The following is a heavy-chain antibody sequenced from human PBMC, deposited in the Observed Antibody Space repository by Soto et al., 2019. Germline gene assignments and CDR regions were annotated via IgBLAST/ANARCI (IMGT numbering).Heavy chain of an antibody. CDR1: GGSISSSSYY. J-gene: IGHJ5*02. D-gene: IGHD6-19*01. Sequence: SETLSLTCTVSGGSISSSSYYWGWIRQPPGKGLEWIGSIYYSGSTYYNPSLKSRVTISVDTSKNQFSLKLSSVTAADTAVYYCARQASGWYFPWFDPWGQGTLVTVSS. V-gene: IGHV4-39*01. CDR2: IYYSGST. CDR3: ARQASGWYFPWFDP.